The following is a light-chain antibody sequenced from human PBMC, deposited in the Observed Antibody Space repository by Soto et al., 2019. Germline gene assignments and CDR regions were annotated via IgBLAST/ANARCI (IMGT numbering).Light chain of an antibody. Sequence: QSVLTQPASVSGTPGQSITISCTGTSSDVGGYRYVSWFQQHPGNAPKLLIYEVSNRPSGVSYRFSGAKSGNTASLTISGLQADDEADYYCCSYTSGTSPYVFGTGTKLTVL. CDR3: CSYTSGTSPYV. V-gene: IGLV2-14*01. CDR1: SSDVGGYRY. J-gene: IGLJ1*01. CDR2: EVS.